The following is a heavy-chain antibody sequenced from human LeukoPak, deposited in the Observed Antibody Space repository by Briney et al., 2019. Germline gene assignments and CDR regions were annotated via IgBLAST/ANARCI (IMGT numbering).Heavy chain of an antibody. CDR2: GSAYNGNT. CDR3: ARDLLTITMVRGVTSNWFDP. CDR1: GYTFTSYG. J-gene: IGHJ5*02. D-gene: IGHD3-10*01. Sequence: ASVKVSCKASGYTFTSYGISWVRQAPGQGLEWMGWGSAYNGNTNYAQKLQGRVTTTTDTSTSTAYMELRSLRSDDTAVYDCARDLLTITMVRGVTSNWFDPWGQGTLVTVSS. V-gene: IGHV1-18*01.